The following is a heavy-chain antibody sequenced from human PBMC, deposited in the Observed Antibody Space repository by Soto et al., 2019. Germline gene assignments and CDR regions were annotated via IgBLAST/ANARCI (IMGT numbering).Heavy chain of an antibody. Sequence: QVQLVQSGAEVKKPGSSVKVSCKASGGTFSTYAIDWVRQAPGQGLEWMGGNIPLFGTAKYAQNFQGRITITADESTNTAYMELRSLRSQDTAVYYCARGVHYDSSGYYYFYWGQGTLVTVSS. CDR1: GGTFSTYA. J-gene: IGHJ4*02. D-gene: IGHD3-22*01. V-gene: IGHV1-69*01. CDR3: ARGVHYDSSGYYYFY. CDR2: NIPLFGTA.